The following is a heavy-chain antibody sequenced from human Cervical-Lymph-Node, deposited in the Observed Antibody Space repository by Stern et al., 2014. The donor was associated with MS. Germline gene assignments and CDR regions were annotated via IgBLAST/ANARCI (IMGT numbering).Heavy chain of an antibody. CDR1: GYTFTSYW. Sequence: EVQLVESGPEVKRPGESLKISCQASGYTFTSYWIGWVRQMPGKGLEWIAIIFPGGSDIRSTPSFHGQVTISADKSSSTAYLQWNNLKASDTAIYYCARQRYFDYWGQGTLVTVSS. J-gene: IGHJ4*02. CDR3: ARQRYFDY. V-gene: IGHV5-51*01. CDR2: IFPGGSDI.